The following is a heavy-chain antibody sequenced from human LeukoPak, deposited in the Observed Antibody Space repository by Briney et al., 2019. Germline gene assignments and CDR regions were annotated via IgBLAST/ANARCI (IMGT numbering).Heavy chain of an antibody. D-gene: IGHD5/OR15-5a*01. J-gene: IGHJ6*02. Sequence: QPGGSLRLSCAASGFTISGSAMHWVRQASGKGLEWVGRIRDKANGYATAYAASVKGRFTISRDDSKNTAFLQMNSLRTEDTAVYYCTSQSTGGGLSTWGQGTTVTVSS. CDR1: GFTISGSA. CDR2: IRDKANGYAT. CDR3: TSQSTGGGLST. V-gene: IGHV3-73*01.